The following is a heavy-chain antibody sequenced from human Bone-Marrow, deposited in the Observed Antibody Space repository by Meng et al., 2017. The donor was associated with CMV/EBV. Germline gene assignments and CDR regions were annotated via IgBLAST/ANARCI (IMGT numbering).Heavy chain of an antibody. V-gene: IGHV4-39*07. CDR1: GGSISSSSYY. J-gene: IGHJ4*02. CDR3: ASRGEDIVVVPAGI. CDR2: IYYSGST. D-gene: IGHD2-2*01. Sequence: GSLRLSCTVSGGSISSSSYYWGWIRQPPGKGLEWIGSIYYSGSTYYNPSLKSRVTISVDTSKNQFSLKLSSVTAADTAVYYCASRGEDIVVVPAGIWGQGTLVTVSS.